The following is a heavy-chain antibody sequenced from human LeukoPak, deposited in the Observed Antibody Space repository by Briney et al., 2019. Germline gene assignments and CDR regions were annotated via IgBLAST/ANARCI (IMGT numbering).Heavy chain of an antibody. CDR3: ARARGPRQKDDY. CDR1: GYTFTSYD. J-gene: IGHJ4*02. CDR2: MNPNSGNT. Sequence: GASVKVSCKASGYTFTSYDINWVRQATGQGLEWMGWMNPNSGNTGYAQKFQGRATITRNTSISTAYMELSSLRSEDTAVYYCARARGPRQKDDYWGQGTLVTVSS. V-gene: IGHV1-8*03. D-gene: IGHD3-10*01.